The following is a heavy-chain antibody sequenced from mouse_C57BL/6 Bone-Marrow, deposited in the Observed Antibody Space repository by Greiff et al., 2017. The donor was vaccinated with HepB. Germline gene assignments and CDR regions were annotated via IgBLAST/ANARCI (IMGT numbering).Heavy chain of an antibody. J-gene: IGHJ4*01. CDR1: GFTFSSYA. CDR3: ARDDGYYPYAMDY. V-gene: IGHV5-4*01. CDR2: ISDGGSYT. Sequence: DVMLVESGGGLVKPGGSLKLSCAASGFTFSSYAMSWVRQTPEKRLEWVATISDGGSYTYYPDNVKGRFTISRDNAKNNLYLQMSRLKSEDTAMYYCARDDGYYPYAMDYWGQGTSVTVSS. D-gene: IGHD2-3*01.